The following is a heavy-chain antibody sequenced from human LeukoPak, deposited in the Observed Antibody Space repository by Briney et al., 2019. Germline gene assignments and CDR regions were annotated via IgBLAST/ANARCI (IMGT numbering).Heavy chain of an antibody. CDR1: GFTFSSYW. CDR2: IKQDGSEK. D-gene: IGHD3-22*01. V-gene: IGHV3-7*01. Sequence: GGSPRLSCAASGFTFSSYWMSWVRQAPGKGLEWVANIKQDGSEKYYVDSVKGRFTISRDNAKNSLYLQMNSLRAEDTAVYYCARLSDDSSGYYASDFDYWGQGTLVTVSS. CDR3: ARLSDDSSGYYASDFDY. J-gene: IGHJ4*02.